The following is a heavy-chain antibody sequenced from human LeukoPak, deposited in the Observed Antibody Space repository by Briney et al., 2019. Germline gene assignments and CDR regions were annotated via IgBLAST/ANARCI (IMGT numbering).Heavy chain of an antibody. Sequence: PGGSLRLSCAASGFTLSNHAMNWVRQAPGKGLVWVSHINSDGSITSYADSVKGRFTISRDNAKNTLYLQMNSLRAEDTAVYYCARDAVDTANAVWGQGTTVTVSS. CDR3: ARDAVDTANAV. CDR2: INSDGSIT. V-gene: IGHV3-74*01. CDR1: GFTLSNHA. J-gene: IGHJ6*02. D-gene: IGHD5-18*01.